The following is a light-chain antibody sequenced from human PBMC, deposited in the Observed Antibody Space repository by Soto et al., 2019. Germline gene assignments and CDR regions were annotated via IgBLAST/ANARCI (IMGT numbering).Light chain of an antibody. CDR2: GNS. J-gene: IGLJ2*01. Sequence: QSVLPQPHSVSGAPGQRVTISCSGSSSSIGEGYDVHWYQQLPGTAPKLLIYGNSNRPSGVPDRFSVSKSGTSASLAITGLQAEDEADYYCQAYDSSLSGGVFGGGTNLTVL. CDR3: QAYDSSLSGGV. V-gene: IGLV1-40*01. CDR1: SSSIGEGYD.